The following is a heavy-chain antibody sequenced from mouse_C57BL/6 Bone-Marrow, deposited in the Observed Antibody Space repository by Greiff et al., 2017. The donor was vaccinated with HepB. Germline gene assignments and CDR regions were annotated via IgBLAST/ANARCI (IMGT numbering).Heavy chain of an antibody. V-gene: IGHV1-22*01. CDR3: ASWETAHAYYAMDY. CDR2: INPNNGGT. D-gene: IGHD3-2*02. CDR1: GFTFTDYN. J-gene: IGHJ4*01. Sequence: VQLQQSGPELVKPGASVKMSCKASGFTFTDYNMHWVKQSHGKSLEWIGYINPNNGGTSYNQKFKGKATLTVNKSSSTAYMELRSLTSEDSAVYYCASWETAHAYYAMDYWGQGTSVTVSS.